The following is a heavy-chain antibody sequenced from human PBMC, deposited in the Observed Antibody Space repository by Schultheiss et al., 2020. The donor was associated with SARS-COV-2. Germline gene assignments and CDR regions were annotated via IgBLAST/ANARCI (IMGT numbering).Heavy chain of an antibody. Sequence: GESLKISCAASRFTFSSYAMHWVRQAPGKGLVWVSRINSDGSSTSYADSVKGRFTISRDNANNSLYLQMHSLRVEDTAVYYCVRDRSWWTPYNCFDLWGRGTLVTVSS. CDR1: RFTFSSYA. J-gene: IGHJ5*02. D-gene: IGHD2-15*01. CDR3: VRDRSWWTPYNCFDL. V-gene: IGHV3-74*01. CDR2: INSDGSST.